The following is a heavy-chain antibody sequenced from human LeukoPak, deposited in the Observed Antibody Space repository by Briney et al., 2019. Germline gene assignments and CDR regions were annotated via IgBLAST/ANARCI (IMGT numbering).Heavy chain of an antibody. Sequence: SETLSLTCAVYGGSFSGYYWSWIRQPPGKGLEWIGEINHSGSTNYNPSLKSRVTISVDTSKNQFSLKLSSVTAADTAVYYCARGSSDSYDAFDIWGQGTMVTVSS. CDR2: INHSGST. CDR3: ARGSSDSYDAFDI. J-gene: IGHJ3*02. CDR1: GGSFSGYY. V-gene: IGHV4-34*01. D-gene: IGHD3-22*01.